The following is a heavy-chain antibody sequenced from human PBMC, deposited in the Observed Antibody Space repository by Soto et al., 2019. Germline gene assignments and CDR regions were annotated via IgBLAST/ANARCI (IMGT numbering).Heavy chain of an antibody. CDR1: GFTFSDYS. CDR3: AREEGYCNGGPCYRGAFDF. V-gene: IGHV3-21*02. J-gene: IGHJ3*01. CDR2: IGNSNNPT. D-gene: IGHD2-15*01. Sequence: EVQLVESGGGLVKPGGSPRLSCAASGFTFSDYSMLWVRQAPGKVLEWLAFIGNSNNPTFYADSVRGRFTISRDNHKNSVYLQMNSLREEDTAVYFCAREEGYCNGGPCYRGAFDFWGQGTIVTVSS.